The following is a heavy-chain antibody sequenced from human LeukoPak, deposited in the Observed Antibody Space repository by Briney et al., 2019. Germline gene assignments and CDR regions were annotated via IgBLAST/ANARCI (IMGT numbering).Heavy chain of an antibody. CDR1: GFTFDDYD. V-gene: IGHV3-20*01. CDR3: ARDYGYSSGAFDI. CDR2: IKRNGGSI. Sequence: GGSLRLSCAASGFTFDDYDMNWVRQVPGEGLEWVSGIKRNGGSIGYADSVKGRFTISRDNAKNSLYLQLNSLRAEDTALYHCARDYGYSSGAFDIWGQGTMVTVSS. D-gene: IGHD6-19*01. J-gene: IGHJ3*02.